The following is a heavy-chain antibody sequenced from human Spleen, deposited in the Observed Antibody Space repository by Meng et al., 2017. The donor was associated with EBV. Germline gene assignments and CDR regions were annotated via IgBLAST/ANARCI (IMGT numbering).Heavy chain of an antibody. V-gene: IGHV1-69*01. D-gene: IGHD3-10*01. CDR1: GGTFRSDA. CDR3: ASESGRGFTPDY. Sequence: QVQLVQSGAEVKKXXXXXKXXGKTSGGTFRSDAVSWVRQAPGQGLEWMGGLIPMSDAPYYAQKFQDRVTITADESTSTHYMDLSGLRSEDTAVYYCASESGRGFTPDYWGQGTLVTVSS. CDR2: LIPMSDAP. J-gene: IGHJ4*02.